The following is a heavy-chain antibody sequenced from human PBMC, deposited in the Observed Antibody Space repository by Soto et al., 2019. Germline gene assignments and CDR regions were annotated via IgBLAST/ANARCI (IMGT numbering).Heavy chain of an antibody. Sequence: QVHLVQSGVEVKTPGASVKVSCQASGYTFFTYAISWVRQAPGQGLEWMGWISTYSGDTKYAQKFQGRVTTTTDTSTTTAYLDLRSLRSDDTAVYYCARHHGPTTSETWFDPWGQGILVTVSS. D-gene: IGHD5-12*01. V-gene: IGHV1-18*01. J-gene: IGHJ5*02. CDR1: GYTFFTYA. CDR3: ARHHGPTTSETWFDP. CDR2: ISTYSGDT.